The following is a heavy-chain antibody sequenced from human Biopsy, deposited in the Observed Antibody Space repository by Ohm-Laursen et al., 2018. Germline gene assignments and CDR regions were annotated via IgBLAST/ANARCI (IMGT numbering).Heavy chain of an antibody. CDR1: GGPSSNYA. D-gene: IGHD3-3*01. J-gene: IGHJ4*02. Sequence: SSVKVSCKVSGGPSSNYAFSWVRQAPGQGLEWVGRIVPILGHLNYAQRFQGRVSITADKSTTYVYMELSRLTSGDTAVYYCAADADGYYTEFDYWGPGILVTVSS. V-gene: IGHV1-69*04. CDR3: AADADGYYTEFDY. CDR2: IVPILGHL.